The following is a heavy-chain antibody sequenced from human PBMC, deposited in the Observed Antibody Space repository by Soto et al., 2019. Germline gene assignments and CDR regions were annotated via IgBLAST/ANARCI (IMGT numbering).Heavy chain of an antibody. D-gene: IGHD2-15*01. CDR3: VTATRLYYFDY. CDR2: ISGSGSST. V-gene: IGHV3-23*01. CDR1: GFTFSSYA. Sequence: GGSLRLSCAASGFTFSSYAMSWVRQAPGKGLEWVSAISGSGSSTCYADSVKGRFTISRDNAKNTLYLQMNSLRAEDTAVYYCVTATRLYYFDYWGQGTLVTVSS. J-gene: IGHJ4*02.